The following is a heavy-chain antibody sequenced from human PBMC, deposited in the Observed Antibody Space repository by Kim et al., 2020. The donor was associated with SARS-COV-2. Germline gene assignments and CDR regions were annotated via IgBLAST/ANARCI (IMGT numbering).Heavy chain of an antibody. CDR1: GGSFSGYY. CDR3: ARGLPAHYPRSWGVKRYYGMDV. Sequence: SETLSLTCAVYGGSFSGYYWSWIRQPPGKGLEWIGEINHSGSTNYNPSLKSRVTISVDTSKNQFSLKLSSVTAADTAVYYCARGLPAHYPRSWGVKRYYGMDVWGQGTTVTVSS. D-gene: IGHD3-10*01. CDR2: INHSGST. V-gene: IGHV4-34*01. J-gene: IGHJ6*02.